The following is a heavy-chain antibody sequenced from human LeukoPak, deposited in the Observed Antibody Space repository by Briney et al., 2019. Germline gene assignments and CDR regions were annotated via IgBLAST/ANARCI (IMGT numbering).Heavy chain of an antibody. D-gene: IGHD1-26*01. CDR2: IYYSGST. V-gene: IGHV4-59*01. CDR3: AREGIVGASHPFDI. CDR1: GGSISSYY. J-gene: IGHJ3*02. Sequence: SETLSFTCTVSGGSISSYYWSWIRQPPGKGLEWIGYIYYSGSTNYNPSLKSRVTISVDTSKNQFSLKLSSVTAADTAVYYCAREGIVGASHPFDIWGQGTMVTVSS.